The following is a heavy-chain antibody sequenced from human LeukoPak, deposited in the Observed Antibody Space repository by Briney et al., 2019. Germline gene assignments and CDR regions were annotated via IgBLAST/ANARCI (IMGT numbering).Heavy chain of an antibody. Sequence: SETLSLTCTVSGGSISSYYWSWIRQPPGKGLEWIGYISYSGSTNYNPSLKSRVTISVDTSKNQFSLKLSSVTAADTAVYYCARAPVGYSYGLGDWYFDLWGRRTLVTVSS. CDR2: ISYSGST. J-gene: IGHJ2*01. CDR1: GGSISSYY. D-gene: IGHD5-18*01. CDR3: ARAPVGYSYGLGDWYFDL. V-gene: IGHV4-59*01.